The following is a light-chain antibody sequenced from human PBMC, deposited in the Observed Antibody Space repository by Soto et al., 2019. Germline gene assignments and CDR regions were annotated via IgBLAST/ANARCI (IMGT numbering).Light chain of an antibody. CDR3: LQYYNTPPWT. CDR1: QSVLYSSNNKNY. CDR2: WAS. J-gene: IGKJ1*01. Sequence: DIVMTQSPDSLAVSLGERATINCKSSQSVLYSSNNKNYLAWYQQRPGQPPKLLIYWASTRESGVPDRFSGTGSGTDFTLTISSLQAEDVAVNYCLQYYNTPPWTFGQGTKVEIK. V-gene: IGKV4-1*01.